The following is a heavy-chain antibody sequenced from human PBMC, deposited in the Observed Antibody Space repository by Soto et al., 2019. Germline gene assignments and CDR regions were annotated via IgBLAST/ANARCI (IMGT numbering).Heavy chain of an antibody. V-gene: IGHV5-51*01. CDR2: IYPGDSDT. CDR3: ARQAAAAGTGFYAFEI. D-gene: IGHD6-13*01. CDR1: GYSFTSYW. Sequence: GESLKISCKGSGYSFTSYWIGWVRQMPGKGLEWMGIIYPGDSDTRYSPSFQGQVTISADKSISTAYLQWSSLKASDTAMYYCARQAAAAGTGFYAFEIWGQGTMVTVSS. J-gene: IGHJ3*02.